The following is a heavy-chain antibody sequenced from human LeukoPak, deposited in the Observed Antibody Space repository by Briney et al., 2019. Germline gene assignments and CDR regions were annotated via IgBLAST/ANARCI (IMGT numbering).Heavy chain of an antibody. CDR1: GFTFSGYW. CDR2: INSDGYSI. CDR3: ARADYSSGFDS. Sequence: GGSLRLSCAASGFTFSGYWMHWVRQAPGKGLVWVSRINSDGYSITYADSVKGRFTIFRDNAKNTLFLQMNSLIAEDTAVYLCARADYSSGFDSWGQGTLVTVSS. D-gene: IGHD6-25*01. J-gene: IGHJ5*01. V-gene: IGHV3-74*03.